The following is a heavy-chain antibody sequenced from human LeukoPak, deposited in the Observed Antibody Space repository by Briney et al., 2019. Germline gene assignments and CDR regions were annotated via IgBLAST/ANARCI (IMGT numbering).Heavy chain of an antibody. CDR1: GFTFSTYA. D-gene: IGHD2-2*01. V-gene: IGHV3-33*06. CDR2: IWYDGSNK. Sequence: GGSLRLSCAASGFTFSTYAIHWVRQAPGKGLEWVAVIWYDGSNKYYADSVKGRFTISRDNSKNTLYLQMNSLRAEDTAVYYCAKDMSSTSGPFDYWGQGTLVTVSS. J-gene: IGHJ4*02. CDR3: AKDMSSTSGPFDY.